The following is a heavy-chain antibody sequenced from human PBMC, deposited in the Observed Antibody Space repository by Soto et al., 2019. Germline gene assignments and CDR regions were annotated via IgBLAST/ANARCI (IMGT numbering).Heavy chain of an antibody. CDR3: AREDDCWSGYYKSFDY. CDR1: AYTFTSYY. J-gene: IGHJ4*02. CDR2: INPSGGST. Sequence: GASVKVSCKPSAYTFTSYYMHWVRQAPGQGLEWMGIINPSGGSTSYAQKFQGRVTMTRDTSTSTVYMELSSLRSEDTAVYYCAREDDCWSGYYKSFDYWGQGTLVTVSS. V-gene: IGHV1-46*03. D-gene: IGHD3-3*01.